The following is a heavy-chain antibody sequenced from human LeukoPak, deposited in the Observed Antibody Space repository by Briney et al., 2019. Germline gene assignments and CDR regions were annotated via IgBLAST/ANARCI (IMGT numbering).Heavy chain of an antibody. D-gene: IGHD6-13*01. Sequence: PGESPRLSCAASGFIFNNYEMNWVRQAPGKGLEWVSSISGSGSPMYYADSVKGRFIISRDNAKDSVSLQMNSLRAEDTAVYFCARDRGISAGSDFDYWGQGTLVTVSS. CDR1: GFIFNNYE. CDR3: ARDRGISAGSDFDY. J-gene: IGHJ4*02. V-gene: IGHV3-48*03. CDR2: ISGSGSPM.